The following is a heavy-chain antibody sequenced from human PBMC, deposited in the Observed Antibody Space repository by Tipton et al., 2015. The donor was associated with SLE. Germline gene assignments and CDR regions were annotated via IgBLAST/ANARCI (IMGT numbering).Heavy chain of an antibody. CDR2: IYTSGST. CDR3: ARDRAVAGDFDY. Sequence: TLSLTCTVSGGSISSGSYYWSWIRQPTGKGLEWIGRIYTSGSTNYNPSLKSRVTISVDTSKNQFSLKLSSVTAADTAVYYCARDRAVAGDFDYWGQGTTVTVSS. CDR1: GGSISSGSYY. V-gene: IGHV4-61*02. D-gene: IGHD6-19*01. J-gene: IGHJ4*02.